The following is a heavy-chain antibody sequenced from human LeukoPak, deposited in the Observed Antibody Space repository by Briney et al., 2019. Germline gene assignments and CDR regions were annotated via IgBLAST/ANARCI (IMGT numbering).Heavy chain of an antibody. CDR1: GGSISSYY. J-gene: IGHJ5*02. D-gene: IGHD3-3*01. V-gene: IGHV4-59*01. CDR3: ARSPTYDFWSGYYYFDP. Sequence: SETLSLTCTVSGGSISSYYWSWIRQPPGKGLEWIGFFYYSGSTNYNPSLKSRVTISVDTSKNQFSLKLSSVTAADTAVYYCARSPTYDFWSGYYYFDPWGQGTLVTVSS. CDR2: FYYSGST.